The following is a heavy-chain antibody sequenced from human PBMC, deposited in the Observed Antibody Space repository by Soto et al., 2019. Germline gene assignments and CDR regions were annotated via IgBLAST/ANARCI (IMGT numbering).Heavy chain of an antibody. CDR2: ISYDGSNK. Sequence: GGSLRLSCAASGFTFSSYAIHWVRQAPGKGLEWVAVISYDGSNKYYADSVKGRFTISRDNSKNTLYLQMNSLRAEDTAVCNCARGGYCSGVRRYLLPADYRGQGTLVTGS. D-gene: IGHD2-15*01. J-gene: IGHJ4*02. CDR3: ARGGYCSGVRRYLLPADY. CDR1: GFTFSSYA. V-gene: IGHV3-30-3*01.